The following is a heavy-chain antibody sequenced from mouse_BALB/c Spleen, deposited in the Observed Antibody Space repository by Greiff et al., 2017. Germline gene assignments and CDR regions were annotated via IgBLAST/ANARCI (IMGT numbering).Heavy chain of an antibody. CDR2: INPDSSTI. CDR3: ARRGYGNYPFAY. V-gene: IGHV4-1*02. D-gene: IGHD2-10*02. J-gene: IGHJ3*01. Sequence: EVQLLESGGGLVQPGGSLKLSCAASGFDFSRYWMSWVRQAPGKGLEWIGEINPDSSTINYTPSLKDKFIISRDNAKNTLYLQMSKVRSEDTALYYCARRGYGNYPFAYWGQGTLVTVSA. CDR1: GFDFSRYW.